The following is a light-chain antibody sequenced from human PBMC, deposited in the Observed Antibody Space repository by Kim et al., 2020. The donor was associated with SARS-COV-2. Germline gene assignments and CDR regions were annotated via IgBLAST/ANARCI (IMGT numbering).Light chain of an antibody. J-gene: IGKJ1*01. V-gene: IGKV3-20*01. CDR1: QNVDSSY. CDR2: AAS. Sequence: EIVLTQSPGTLSLSPGEGLTLSCRASQNVDSSYLTWHQQRPGQAPRLLIYAASSRAIGISDRFTGSGSGTAFTLTISRLEPEDAAMYYCQQSASLPWTFGQGTKVDIK. CDR3: QQSASLPWT.